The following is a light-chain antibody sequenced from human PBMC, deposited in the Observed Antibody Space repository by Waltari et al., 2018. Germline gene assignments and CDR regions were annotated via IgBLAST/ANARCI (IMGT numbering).Light chain of an antibody. CDR1: QSVSSW. CDR3: QQYNYNSRT. CDR2: SAS. V-gene: IGKV1-5*03. J-gene: IGKJ1*01. Sequence: DVQMTQSPSPLSASVGDRVPITCRASQSVSSWLAWYQQKPGKAPKLLIYSASRLESGVPSRFSGSGSGTEFTLTISSLQPDDFATYYCQQYNYNSRTFGQGTKVDIK.